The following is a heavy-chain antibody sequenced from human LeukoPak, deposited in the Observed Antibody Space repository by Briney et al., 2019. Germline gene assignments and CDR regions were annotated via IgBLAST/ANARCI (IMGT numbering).Heavy chain of an antibody. CDR2: INAGNGNT. J-gene: IGHJ4*02. V-gene: IGHV1-3*01. CDR3: ARDRIAAAVLDY. D-gene: IGHD6-13*01. CDR1: GYTFTSYA. Sequence: ASVKVSCKASGYTFTSYAMHWVRQAPGQRLEWMGWINAGNGNTKYSQKFQGRVTMTTDTSTSTAHMELRSLTSDDTAVYFCARDRIAAAVLDYWGQGTLVTVSS.